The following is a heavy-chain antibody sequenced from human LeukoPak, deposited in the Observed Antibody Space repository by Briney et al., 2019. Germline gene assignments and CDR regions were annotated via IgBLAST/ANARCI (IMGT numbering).Heavy chain of an antibody. CDR2: IWYDGSNK. J-gene: IGHJ6*02. Sequence: PGGSLRLSCAASGFTFSSYGMHWVRQAPGKGLEWVAVIWYDGSNKYYADSVKGRFAISRDNSKNTLYLQMNSLRAEDTAVYYCAREPVVPAAHTNKRYGMDVWGQGTTVTVSS. D-gene: IGHD2-2*01. CDR1: GFTFSSYG. V-gene: IGHV3-33*01. CDR3: AREPVVPAAHTNKRYGMDV.